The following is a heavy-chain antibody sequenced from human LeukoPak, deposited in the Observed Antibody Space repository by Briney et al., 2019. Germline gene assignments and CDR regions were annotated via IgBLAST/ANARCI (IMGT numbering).Heavy chain of an antibody. CDR2: ISSSRSYI. V-gene: IGHV3-21*01. Sequence: GGSLRLSCAASGFTFSSYSMNWVRQAPGKELEWVSSISSSRSYINYAVSVKGRFTISRDNAKNSLYLQMSSLRAEDTAVYYCSTQGYSYGSKFDYWGQGTLVTVSS. J-gene: IGHJ4*02. CDR3: STQGYSYGSKFDY. D-gene: IGHD5-18*01. CDR1: GFTFSSYS.